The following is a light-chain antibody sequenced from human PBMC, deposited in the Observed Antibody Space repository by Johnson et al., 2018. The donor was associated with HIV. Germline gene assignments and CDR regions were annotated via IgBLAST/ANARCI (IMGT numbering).Light chain of an antibody. CDR1: SSNIGNNY. CDR3: GTWDSSLSAYV. CDR2: ENN. Sequence: QPVLTQPPSVSAAPGQTVTISCAGSSSNIGNNYVSWYQQLPGTAPKLLIYENNKRPSGIPDRFSGSKSGTSATLGITGLQTGDEADYYCGTWDSSLSAYVFGTGTKVTVL. V-gene: IGLV1-51*02. J-gene: IGLJ1*01.